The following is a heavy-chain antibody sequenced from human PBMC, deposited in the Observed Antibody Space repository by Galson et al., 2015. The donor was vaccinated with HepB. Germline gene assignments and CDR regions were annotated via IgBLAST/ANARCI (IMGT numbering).Heavy chain of an antibody. J-gene: IGHJ5*02. V-gene: IGHV1-18*01. Sequence: SVKVSCKASGYTFTSYSISWVRQAPGQGLEWMGWISAYNGNTNYAQKLQGRVTMTTDTSTSTAYMELRSLRSDDTAVYYCARYDYGDYWFDPWGQGTLVTVSS. D-gene: IGHD4-17*01. CDR1: GYTFTSYS. CDR2: ISAYNGNT. CDR3: ARYDYGDYWFDP.